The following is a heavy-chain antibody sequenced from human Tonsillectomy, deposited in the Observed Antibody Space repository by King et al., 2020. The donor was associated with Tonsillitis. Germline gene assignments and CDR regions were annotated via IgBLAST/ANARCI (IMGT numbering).Heavy chain of an antibody. CDR3: ARDDYGGNGGRYFDY. J-gene: IGHJ4*02. CDR1: GGSISSYY. V-gene: IGHV4-59*01. Sequence: VQLQESGPGLVKPSETLSLTCTVSGGSISSYYWSWIRQPPGKGLEWIGYIYYSGSTNYNPSLKSRVTLSVDTAKNHFSLKLSSVTSADTAVYYCARDDYGGNGGRYFDYWGQGTLVTVSS. CDR2: IYYSGST. D-gene: IGHD4-23*01.